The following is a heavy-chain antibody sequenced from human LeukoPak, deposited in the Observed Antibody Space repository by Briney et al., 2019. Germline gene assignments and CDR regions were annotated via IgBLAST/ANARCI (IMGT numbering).Heavy chain of an antibody. CDR2: INWNGGST. CDR3: ARTPTGRFLEWLDY. CDR1: GFTFDDYG. J-gene: IGHJ4*02. V-gene: IGHV3-20*04. Sequence: GGSLRLSCAASGFTFDDYGMSWVRQAPGKGLEWVSGINWNGGSTGYADSVKGRFTISRDNAKNSLYLQMNSLRAEDTALYYCARTPTGRFLEWLDYWGQGTLVTVSS. D-gene: IGHD3-3*01.